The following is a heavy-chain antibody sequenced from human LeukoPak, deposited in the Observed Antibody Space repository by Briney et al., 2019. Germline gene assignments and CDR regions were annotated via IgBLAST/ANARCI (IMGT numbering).Heavy chain of an antibody. CDR2: IEPRDSYT. Sequence: GESLKISCKGSGYSFTSYWISWVRQMPGKGLEWMGRIEPRDSYTNYSPSFQGHVTISADKSISTAYLQWSSLKASDTAMYYSARCAVYCSSTSCYHRDGMDVWGKGTTVTVSS. CDR3: ARCAVYCSSTSCYHRDGMDV. J-gene: IGHJ6*04. D-gene: IGHD2-2*01. V-gene: IGHV5-10-1*01. CDR1: GYSFTSYW.